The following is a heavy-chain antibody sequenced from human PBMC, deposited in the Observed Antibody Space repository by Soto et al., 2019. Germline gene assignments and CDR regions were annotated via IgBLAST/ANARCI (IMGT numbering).Heavy chain of an antibody. D-gene: IGHD3-16*01. V-gene: IGHV2-5*02. J-gene: IGHJ4*02. CDR2: IYWDDAK. CDR1: GFSLSTSGVG. Sequence: QITLKESGPTLVKPTQTLTLTCTFSGFSLSTSGVGVGWIRQPPGKALEWLALIYWDDAKHYSPSLKSRLTITKDTAKNQVVLIMTNMDPVDTAPYYWAHKGGGDRILDYWGQGTLVTVSS. CDR3: AHKGGGDRILDY.